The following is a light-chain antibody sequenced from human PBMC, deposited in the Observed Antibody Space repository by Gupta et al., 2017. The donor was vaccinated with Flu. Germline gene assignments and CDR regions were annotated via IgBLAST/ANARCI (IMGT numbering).Light chain of an antibody. CDR2: EVS. CDR3: STYTSSYTFV. V-gene: IGLV2-18*02. Sequence: SVTISCTGTRRDFGTYNRVSWYQQSPGTAPPLMFYEVSNRPSGVHDRFSGSKSANTASLTISGPHGEAEADYYCSTYTSSYTFVFGTGTKVT. CDR1: RRDFGTYNR. J-gene: IGLJ1*01.